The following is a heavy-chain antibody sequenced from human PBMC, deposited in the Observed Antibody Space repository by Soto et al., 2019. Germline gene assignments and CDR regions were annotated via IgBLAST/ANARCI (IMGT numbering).Heavy chain of an antibody. J-gene: IGHJ3*01. CDR2: TYYRSEWFH. Sequence: LSLTCAISGDSVSSDITSWNWIRQSPSRGLEWLGRTYYRSEWFHDYAASVKSRITINPDTSKNQFSLELNSMTPEDTAVYYCARGNALDVWGQGTVVTVSS. CDR3: ARGNALDV. CDR1: GDSVSSDITS. V-gene: IGHV6-1*01. D-gene: IGHD3-10*01.